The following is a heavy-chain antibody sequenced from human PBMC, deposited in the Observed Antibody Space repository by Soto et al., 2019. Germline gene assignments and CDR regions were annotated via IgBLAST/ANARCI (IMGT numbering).Heavy chain of an antibody. J-gene: IGHJ4*02. Sequence: SETLSLTCTVSGGSISSYYWSWIRQPPGKGLEWIGYIYYSGSTNYNPSLKNRVTISVDTSKNQFSLKLSSVTAADTAVYYCARRYGGTFDYWGQGTLVTVSS. CDR2: IYYSGST. CDR3: ARRYGGTFDY. V-gene: IGHV4-59*08. CDR1: GGSISSYY. D-gene: IGHD2-15*01.